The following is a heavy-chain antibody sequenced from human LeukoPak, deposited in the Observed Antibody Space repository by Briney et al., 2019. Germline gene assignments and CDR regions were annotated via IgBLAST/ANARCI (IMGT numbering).Heavy chain of an antibody. CDR1: GFTFSSYS. CDR2: IGSSSSYI. V-gene: IGHV3-21*04. J-gene: IGHJ4*02. D-gene: IGHD4-17*01. Sequence: GGSLRLSCAASGFTFSSYSMNWVRQAPGKGLEWVSSIGSSSSYIYYADSVKGRFTISRDNSKNTLYLQMNSLRAEDTAVYYCANEGLYGDFDYWGQGTLVTVSS. CDR3: ANEGLYGDFDY.